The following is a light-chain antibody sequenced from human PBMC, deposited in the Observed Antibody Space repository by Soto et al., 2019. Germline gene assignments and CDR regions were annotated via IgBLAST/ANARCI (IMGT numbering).Light chain of an antibody. CDR1: SSNIGSNY. Sequence: QAVVTQPPSASGTPGQRVTISCSGSSSNIGSNYVYWYQQLPGTAPKLLIYRNNQQPSGVPDRFSGSKSGTSASLAISGLRSEDEADYYCAAWDDSLSVNWVFGGGTKVTVL. V-gene: IGLV1-47*01. J-gene: IGLJ3*02. CDR2: RNN. CDR3: AAWDDSLSVNWV.